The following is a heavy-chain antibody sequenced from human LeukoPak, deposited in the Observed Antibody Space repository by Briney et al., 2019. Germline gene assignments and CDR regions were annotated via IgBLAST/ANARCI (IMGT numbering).Heavy chain of an antibody. J-gene: IGHJ4*02. CDR2: VYYNGST. D-gene: IGHD1-26*01. Sequence: ASEALSLTCTVSRGSINSRSDYWWAWIRQPPGKGLEWIGSVYYNGSTYYKPSLKSRLTISVDMSKDQFSLNLTPVTAADTAVYFCARQRAGGTWAFEHWGQGTLLTVSS. CDR3: ARQRAGGTWAFEH. V-gene: IGHV4-39*01. CDR1: RGSINSRSDYW.